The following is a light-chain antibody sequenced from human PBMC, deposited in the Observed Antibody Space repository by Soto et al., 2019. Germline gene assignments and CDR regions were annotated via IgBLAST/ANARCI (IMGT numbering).Light chain of an antibody. CDR3: QQRSNWQT. CDR1: QSVSSY. CDR2: DAS. Sequence: EIVLTQSPATLSLSPGERATLSCRASQSVSSYLAWYQQKPGQAPRLLISDASNRATGIPPKFSGSGSGTDFTLTISSLEPEDFAVYYCQQRSNWQTFGQGTKLEIK. V-gene: IGKV3-11*01. J-gene: IGKJ2*01.